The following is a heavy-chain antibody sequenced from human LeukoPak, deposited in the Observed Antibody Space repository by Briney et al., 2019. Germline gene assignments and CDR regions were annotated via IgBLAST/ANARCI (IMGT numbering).Heavy chain of an antibody. J-gene: IGHJ4*02. CDR1: GGSISSGGFY. Sequence: SQTLSLTCTVSGGSISSGGFYWSWLRQHPGTGLEWIGYIYFSGSTYYNPSLKSRVTISIDTSKNQFSLKLTSVTAADTAMYYCASSVGWYSSGWYNNYWGQGTLVTVSS. CDR3: ASSVGWYSSGWYNNY. D-gene: IGHD6-19*01. CDR2: IYFSGST. V-gene: IGHV4-31*03.